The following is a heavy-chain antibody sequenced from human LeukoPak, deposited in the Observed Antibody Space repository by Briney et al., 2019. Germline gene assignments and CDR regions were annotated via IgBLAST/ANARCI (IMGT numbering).Heavy chain of an antibody. CDR2: ISGSGGST. V-gene: IGHV3-23*01. CDR3: AKAPRRYYDSSGYRFWFDP. CDR1: GFTFSSYA. J-gene: IGHJ5*02. D-gene: IGHD3-22*01. Sequence: GSLRLSCAASGFTFSSYAMSWVRQAPGKGLEWVSAISGSGGSTYYADSVEGRFTISRDNSKNTLYLQMNSLRAEDTAVYYCAKAPRRYYDSSGYRFWFDPWGQGTLVTVSS.